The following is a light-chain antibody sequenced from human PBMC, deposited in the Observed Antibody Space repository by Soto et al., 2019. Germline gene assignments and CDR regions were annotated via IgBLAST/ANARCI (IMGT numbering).Light chain of an antibody. Sequence: EIVLTQSPGILSLSPGERATLSCRASQSVSNDFLAWYQQKPGQAPRLLIYGASTRATDVPDRFSGSGSGADFTLTISRLEPEDFAVYYCQQYDSSPRTFGQGTKVHIK. J-gene: IGKJ1*01. V-gene: IGKV3-20*01. CDR3: QQYDSSPRT. CDR2: GAS. CDR1: QSVSNDF.